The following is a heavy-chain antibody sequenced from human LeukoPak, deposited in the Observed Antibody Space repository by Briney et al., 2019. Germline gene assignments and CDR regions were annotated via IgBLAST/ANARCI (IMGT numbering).Heavy chain of an antibody. CDR1: GFPFSSYW. D-gene: IGHD5-18*01. CDR2: IKQDGSEK. Sequence: PGGSLRLSCAASGFPFSSYWMSWVRQAPGKGLEWVANIKQDGSEKYYVDSVKGRFTISRDNAKNSLYLQMNSLRAEDTAMYYCAVNDGYALDYWGQGTLVTVSS. CDR3: AVNDGYALDY. J-gene: IGHJ4*02. V-gene: IGHV3-7*01.